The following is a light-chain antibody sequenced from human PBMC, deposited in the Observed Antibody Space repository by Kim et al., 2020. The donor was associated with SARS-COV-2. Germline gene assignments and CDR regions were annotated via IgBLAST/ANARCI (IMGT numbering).Light chain of an antibody. CDR2: GKN. J-gene: IGLJ2*01. CDR3: NSRDSSGNHLV. Sequence: SSELTQDPAVSVALGQTVRITCQGDSPRSDYASWYQQKPGQAPVLVIYGKNNRPPGIPDRFSGSSSGNTASLTITGAQAEDEADYYCNSRDSSGNHLVFGGGSQRSV. V-gene: IGLV3-19*01. CDR1: SPRSDY.